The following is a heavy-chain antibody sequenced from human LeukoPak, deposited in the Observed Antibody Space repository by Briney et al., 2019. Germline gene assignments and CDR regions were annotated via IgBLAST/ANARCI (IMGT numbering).Heavy chain of an antibody. CDR3: ARDRWELHGAFDY. J-gene: IGHJ4*02. CDR1: GFTFSSYE. D-gene: IGHD1-26*01. Sequence: GGSLRLSCAASGFTFSSYEMNWVRQAPGKGLEWVSYISSSGSTIYYADSVKGRFTISRDNAKNSLYLQMNSLRAEDTAVYYCARDRWELHGAFDYWGQGTLVTVSS. CDR2: ISSSGSTI. V-gene: IGHV3-48*03.